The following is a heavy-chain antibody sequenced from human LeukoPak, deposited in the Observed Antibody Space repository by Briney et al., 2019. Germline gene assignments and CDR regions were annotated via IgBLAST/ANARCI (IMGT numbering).Heavy chain of an antibody. J-gene: IGHJ5*02. CDR3: ARYYGSGSYIWFDL. V-gene: IGHV4-34*01. Sequence: SETLSLTCAVDGGSFSGYYWSWIRQPPGKGLEWIGEINHSGSTNYNPSLKSRVTISVDKSKNQFSLKLSSVTAADTAVYYCARYYGSGSYIWFDLWGQGTLVTVST. CDR2: INHSGST. CDR1: GGSFSGYY. D-gene: IGHD3-10*01.